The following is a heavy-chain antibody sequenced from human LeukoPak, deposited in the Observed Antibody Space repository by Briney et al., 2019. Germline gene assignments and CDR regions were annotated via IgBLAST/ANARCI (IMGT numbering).Heavy chain of an antibody. J-gene: IGHJ4*02. Sequence: PGRSLRLSCAASGFTFDDYAMHWVRQAPGKGLEWVSGISWNSGSIGYADSVKGRFTISRDNAKNSLYLQMNSLRAEDTAVYYCAKDRNYGEAYYFDYWGQGTLVTVSS. D-gene: IGHD4-11*01. CDR2: ISWNSGSI. V-gene: IGHV3-9*01. CDR1: GFTFDDYA. CDR3: AKDRNYGEAYYFDY.